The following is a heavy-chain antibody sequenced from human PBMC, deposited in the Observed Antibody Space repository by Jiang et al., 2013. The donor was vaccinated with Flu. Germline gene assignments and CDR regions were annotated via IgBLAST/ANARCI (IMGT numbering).Heavy chain of an antibody. V-gene: IGHV1-2*02. CDR1: GYTFSDYH. CDR2: MNPNSGGT. CDR3: ARSARLGSSGYYPYFDY. Sequence: ESGAEVKKPGASVKVSCKASGYTFSDYHIHWVRQAPGQGLEWMGWMNPNSGGTNYAQKSQGRVTMTRDTSISTANMELSRLRSDDTAVYYCARSARLGSSGYYPYFDYWGQGTLVTVSS. D-gene: IGHD3-22*01. J-gene: IGHJ4*02.